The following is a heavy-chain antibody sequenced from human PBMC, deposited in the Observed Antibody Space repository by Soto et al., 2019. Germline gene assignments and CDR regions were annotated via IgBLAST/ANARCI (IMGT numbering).Heavy chain of an antibody. CDR2: IIPIFGTA. J-gene: IGHJ5*02. CDR3: ARGETQLPHPYSSRPWFDP. Sequence: QVQLVQSGAEVKRPGSSVKVSCKTSGDIFSTYGISWVRQAPGQGLDWMGGIIPIFGTADYAQKFQGRVTITADESTSTVYMELSSLRSDDTAVYYGARGETQLPHPYSSRPWFDPWCQGTVVTVSS. D-gene: IGHD3-22*01. CDR1: GDIFSTYG. V-gene: IGHV1-69*01.